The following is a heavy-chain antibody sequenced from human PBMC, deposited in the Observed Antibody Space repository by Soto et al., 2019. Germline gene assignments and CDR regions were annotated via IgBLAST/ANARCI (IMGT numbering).Heavy chain of an antibody. CDR3: ARLSRRDSSGWYYFDY. J-gene: IGHJ4*02. CDR2: IYYSGST. D-gene: IGHD6-19*01. V-gene: IGHV4-31*03. CDR1: GGSISSGGYY. Sequence: SETLSLTCTVSGGSISSGGYYWSWIRQHPGKGLEWIGYIYYSGSTYYNPSLKSRVTISVDTSKNQSSLKLSSVTAADTAVYYCARLSRRDSSGWYYFDYWGQGTLVTVSS.